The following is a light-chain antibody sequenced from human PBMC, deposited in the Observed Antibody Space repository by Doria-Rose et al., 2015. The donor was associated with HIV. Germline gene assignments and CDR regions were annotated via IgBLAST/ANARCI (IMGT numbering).Light chain of an antibody. CDR2: DGS. CDR3: HQYGPSWT. V-gene: IGKV3-20*01. Sequence: EIVLTQSPGTLSLSPGERATLSCRASQSFSSTYLAWYQQKPVQAPSLLIYDGSTRATGIPDRFSASGSGTDFTLTINRLEPEAFALYYCHQYGPSWTFGQGTKVEI. CDR1: QSFSSTY. J-gene: IGKJ1*01.